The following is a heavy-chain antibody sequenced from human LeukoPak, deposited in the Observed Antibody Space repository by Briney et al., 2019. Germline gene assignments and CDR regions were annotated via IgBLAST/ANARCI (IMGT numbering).Heavy chain of an antibody. Sequence: SVKVSCKAPGGTFSSYAISWVRRAPGQGLEWMGGIIPIFGTANYAQKFQGRVTITADESTSTAYMELSSLRSEDTAVYYCARPLAARPSWFDPWGQGTLVTVSS. D-gene: IGHD6-6*01. CDR2: IIPIFGTA. CDR3: ARPLAARPSWFDP. V-gene: IGHV1-69*13. J-gene: IGHJ5*02. CDR1: GGTFSSYA.